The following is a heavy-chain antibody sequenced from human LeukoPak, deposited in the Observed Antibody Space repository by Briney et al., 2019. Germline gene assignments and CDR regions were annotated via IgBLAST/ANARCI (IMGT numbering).Heavy chain of an antibody. Sequence: QTGGTLRLSCAASGFTFSNYAMTWARQAPGKGLEWVSIIYSGGITYYADSVKGRFTISRDNSKNTVYLQMSSLRVEDTAVYYCARAVGCKSTSCYGNRFAPWGQGTLVTVSS. CDR2: IYSGGIT. CDR3: ARAVGCKSTSCYGNRFAP. D-gene: IGHD2-2*01. J-gene: IGHJ5*02. CDR1: GFTFSNYA. V-gene: IGHV3-23*03.